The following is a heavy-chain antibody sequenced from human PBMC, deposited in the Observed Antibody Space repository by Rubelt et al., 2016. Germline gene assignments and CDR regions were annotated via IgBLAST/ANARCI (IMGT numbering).Heavy chain of an antibody. D-gene: IGHD5-18*01. J-gene: IGHJ4*02. Sequence: QVLLQESGPGLVKPSETLSLTCTVSGASIRSYYWSWIRQPPGKGLEWIGNIYYGGRTNYTPSLKSRVTMSVDRSTNQCSLKLGSVTAADTAGYYCARSGASYGSETFDYWGQGTLVTVSS. V-gene: IGHV4-59*01. CDR2: IYYGGRT. CDR3: ARSGASYGSETFDY. CDR1: GASIRSYY.